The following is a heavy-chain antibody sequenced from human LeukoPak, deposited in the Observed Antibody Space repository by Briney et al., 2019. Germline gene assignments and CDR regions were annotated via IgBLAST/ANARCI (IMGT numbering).Heavy chain of an antibody. CDR1: GFTFDDYA. V-gene: IGHV3-9*01. Sequence: GGSLRLSCAASGFTFDDYAMHWVRQAPGKGLEWVSGISWNSGSIGYADSVKGRFTISRDNAKNSLYLQMNSLRAEDTALYYCAKDGSGSYSYYGMDVWGQGTTVTVSS. D-gene: IGHD1-26*01. CDR3: AKDGSGSYSYYGMDV. J-gene: IGHJ6*02. CDR2: ISWNSGSI.